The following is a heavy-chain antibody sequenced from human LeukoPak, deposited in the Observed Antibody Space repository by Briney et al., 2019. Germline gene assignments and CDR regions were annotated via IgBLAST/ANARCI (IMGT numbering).Heavy chain of an antibody. CDR3: ARGVDYYENSGTIDY. D-gene: IGHD3-22*01. Sequence: GGSLRLSCAGSGFTFSHYGMHWVRQAPGKGLEWVAGIQYDGSKTYYGDSVKGRFSISRDNSKNTLYLQMNSLRAEDTAVYYCARGVDYYENSGTIDYWGQGTLVTVSS. V-gene: IGHV3-33*01. CDR1: GFTFSHYG. CDR2: IQYDGSKT. J-gene: IGHJ4*02.